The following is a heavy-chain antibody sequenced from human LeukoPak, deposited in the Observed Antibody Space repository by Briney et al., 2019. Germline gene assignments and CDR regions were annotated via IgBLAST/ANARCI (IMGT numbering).Heavy chain of an antibody. Sequence: ASVKVSCKASGYTFTGYYMHWVRQAPGQGLEWMGWINPNSGGTNYAQKFQGRVTMTRDTSISTAYMELSRLRSDDTAVYYCARDSALTFYYYYYYGMDVWGQGTTVTVSS. CDR1: GYTFTGYY. D-gene: IGHD1-14*01. V-gene: IGHV1-2*02. J-gene: IGHJ6*02. CDR3: ARDSALTFYYYYYYGMDV. CDR2: INPNSGGT.